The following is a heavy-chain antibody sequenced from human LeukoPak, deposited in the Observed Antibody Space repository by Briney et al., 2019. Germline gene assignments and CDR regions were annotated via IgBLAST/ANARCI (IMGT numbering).Heavy chain of an antibody. CDR3: TRDIGPVTGTTWYFDC. J-gene: IGHJ4*02. Sequence: GGSLRLSCSASGFRFGDYAMSWVRQAPGKGLGWVGFIRSKAYGGTTEYAASVKGRFTISRDDSNSIAYLQMSSLEIEDTAVYFCTRDIGPVTGTTWYFDCWGLGTLVTVSS. D-gene: IGHD1-20*01. CDR2: IRSKAYGGTT. V-gene: IGHV3-49*04. CDR1: GFRFGDYA.